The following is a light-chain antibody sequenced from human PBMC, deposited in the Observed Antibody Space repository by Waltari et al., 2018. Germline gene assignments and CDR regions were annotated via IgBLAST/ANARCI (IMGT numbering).Light chain of an antibody. CDR2: DVS. J-gene: IGLJ1*01. CDR3: SAYTMFATYV. V-gene: IGLV2-14*01. CDR1: SSDIGNNVH. Sequence: QSVLTQPASLSGSPGQSITISCTGTSSDIGNNVHVAWYQQHPGRAPNLIIFDVSEGPSGFSSRFSGSKSGNTASLTISGLQTEDEADYYCSAYTMFATYVFGTGTKVTVL.